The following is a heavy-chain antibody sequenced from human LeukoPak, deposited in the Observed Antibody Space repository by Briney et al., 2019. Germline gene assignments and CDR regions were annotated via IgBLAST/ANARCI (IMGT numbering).Heavy chain of an antibody. D-gene: IGHD6-13*01. J-gene: IGHJ4*02. Sequence: PSETLSLTCTVSGGSISSYYWSWIRQPAGKGLEWIGRIYNSGSTTYNPSLKSRVTMSVDTSKNQFSLKLSSVTAADTAVYYCARARGSSSYAPFDYWGQGTLVTVSS. CDR2: IYNSGST. V-gene: IGHV4-4*07. CDR1: GGSISSYY. CDR3: ARARGSSSYAPFDY.